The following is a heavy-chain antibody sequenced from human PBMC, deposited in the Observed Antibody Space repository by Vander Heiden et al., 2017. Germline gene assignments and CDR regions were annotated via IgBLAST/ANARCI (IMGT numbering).Heavy chain of an antibody. CDR3: ARVGVELRDGEADPQNWFDP. V-gene: IGHV4-4*07. D-gene: IGHD1-7*01. CDR2: IYTSGST. J-gene: IGHJ5*02. Sequence: QVQLQESGPGLVKPSETLSLTCTVSGGYISSYYWSWIRQPAGKGLEWIGRIYTSGSTNYNPSLKSRVTMSVDTSKNQFSLKLSSVTAADTAVYYCARVGVELRDGEADPQNWFDPWGQGTLVTVSS. CDR1: GGYISSYY.